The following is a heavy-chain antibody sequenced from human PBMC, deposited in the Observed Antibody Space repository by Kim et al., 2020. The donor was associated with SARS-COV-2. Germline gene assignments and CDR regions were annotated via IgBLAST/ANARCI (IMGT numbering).Heavy chain of an antibody. Sequence: SETLSLTCSFSGGSISTFSWFWIRQPPGKAPEWIGFIHHSGRTTYNPSLKGRVTISCDTSKNQCSLKLHSVTASDTAVYYCARDGDYYYYGMYVWGQGTT. CDR3: ARDGDYYYYGMYV. CDR2: IHHSGRT. CDR1: GGSISTFS. D-gene: IGHD3-16*01. J-gene: IGHJ6*02. V-gene: IGHV4-59*13.